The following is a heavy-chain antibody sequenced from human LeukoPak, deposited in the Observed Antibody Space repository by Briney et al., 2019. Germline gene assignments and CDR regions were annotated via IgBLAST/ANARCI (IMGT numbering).Heavy chain of an antibody. CDR1: GYTFTSYD. J-gene: IGHJ6*02. V-gene: IGHV1-8*01. Sequence: ASVKVSCKASGYTFTSYDINWVRQATGQGLEWMGWMNPNSGNTGYAQKFQGRVTMTRNTSISTAYMELSSLRSEDTAVYYCARLPLRYFDWLLSRGPYYYYGMDVWGQGTTVTVPS. D-gene: IGHD3-9*01. CDR3: ARLPLRYFDWLLSRGPYYYYGMDV. CDR2: MNPNSGNT.